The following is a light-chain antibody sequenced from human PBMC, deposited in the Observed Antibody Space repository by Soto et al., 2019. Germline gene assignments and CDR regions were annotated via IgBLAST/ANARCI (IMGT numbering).Light chain of an antibody. J-gene: IGKJ3*01. CDR3: QQFGLSPRFT. Sequence: VLTQSPGILSLSPGERATLACWASQSVSSSYIAWYQQKPGQAPRLLIYRTSSRATGIPDRFSGSGSGTDFNLTISRLEPEDFAVYYCQQFGLSPRFTFGPGNKVDV. V-gene: IGKV3-20*01. CDR2: RTS. CDR1: QSVSSSY.